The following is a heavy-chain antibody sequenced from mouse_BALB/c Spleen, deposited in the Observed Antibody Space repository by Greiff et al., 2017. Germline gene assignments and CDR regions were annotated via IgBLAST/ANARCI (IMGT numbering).Heavy chain of an antibody. CDR3: ARAWFDY. CDR1: GFTFSSFG. CDR2: ISSGSSTI. J-gene: IGHJ2*01. Sequence: EVQVVESGGGLVQPGGSRKLSCAASGFTFSSFGMHWVRQAPEKGLEWVAYISSGSSTIYYADTVKGRFTISRDNPKNTLFLQMTSLRSEDTAMYYCARAWFDYWGQGTTLTVSS. V-gene: IGHV5-17*02.